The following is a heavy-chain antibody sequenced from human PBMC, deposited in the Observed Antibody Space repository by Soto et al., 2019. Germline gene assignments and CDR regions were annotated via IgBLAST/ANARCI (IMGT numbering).Heavy chain of an antibody. CDR1: GDSITSDKW. CDR2: SYYSGSR. V-gene: IGHV4-4*02. CDR3: ATGETQQQRDH. Sequence: QVQLQESGPGLVKPSGTLSLTCAVSGDSITSDKWWRWIRQTPGKGLQWIGGSYYSGSRKYNPSLNRRVIISLDKAKNQFTLKMSYVTAADTAVYYCATGETQQQRDHWGQGTLVTVSS. J-gene: IGHJ4*02. D-gene: IGHD6-13*01.